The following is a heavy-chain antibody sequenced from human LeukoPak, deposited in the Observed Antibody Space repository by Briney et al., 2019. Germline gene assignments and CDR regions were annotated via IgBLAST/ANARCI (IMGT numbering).Heavy chain of an antibody. Sequence: GASVKVSCKASGYTFTGYYMHWVRQAPGQGREWLGWINPDSGGTNYAQKFQGRVTMTRDTYISIAYMELSRLRSDATAVYYCARASSQGFWYLDLWGRGTLVSVSS. CDR2: INPDSGGT. D-gene: IGHD6-13*01. V-gene: IGHV1-2*02. J-gene: IGHJ2*01. CDR1: GYTFTGYY. CDR3: ARASSQGFWYLDL.